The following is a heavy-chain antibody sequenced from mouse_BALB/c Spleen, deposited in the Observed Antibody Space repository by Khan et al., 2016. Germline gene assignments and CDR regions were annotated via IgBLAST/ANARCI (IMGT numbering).Heavy chain of an antibody. CDR2: INTYNGEP. Sequence: QIQLVQSGPELKKPGETVKISCKASGYTLTNYGMNWVKQAPGKGVKWMGWINTYNGEPTYADDFKGRFDFSLETSASTAYLQINNLTIEDTATYFSAREPPLLPDYYAMDYWGQGTSVTVSS. J-gene: IGHJ4*01. CDR1: GYTLTNYG. D-gene: IGHD2-1*01. V-gene: IGHV9-3-1*01. CDR3: AREPPLLPDYYAMDY.